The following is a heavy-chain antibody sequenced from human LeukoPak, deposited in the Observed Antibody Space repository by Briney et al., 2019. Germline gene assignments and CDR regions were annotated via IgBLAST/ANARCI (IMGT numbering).Heavy chain of an antibody. CDR1: GDSISSSNSH. D-gene: IGHD6-19*01. J-gene: IGHJ4*02. V-gene: IGHV4-39*01. CDR3: ARHGVSTVAGGELIDY. Sequence: PSETLSLTCIVSGDSISSSNSHWGWIRQPPGKGLEWIGSIYFSGSTYYNPSLKSRVTVSVDTSKNQFSLKLSSVTAADTAVYYCARHGVSTVAGGELIDYWGQGTLVTVSS. CDR2: IYFSGST.